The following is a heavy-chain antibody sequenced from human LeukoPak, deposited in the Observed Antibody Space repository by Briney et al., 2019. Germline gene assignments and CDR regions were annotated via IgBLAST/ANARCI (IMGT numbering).Heavy chain of an antibody. D-gene: IGHD2-21*02. CDR2: ITVSGGST. Sequence: RGSLRLSCSASGFTFISYAISWVRPPPRKGLDWVSAITVSGGSTYYADSVKGRFTISRDNSKNTLYLRMNSLRAENTAVYSCAKEAATLAYCGGDCDHLDAFDIWGQGTMVTVSS. CDR1: GFTFISYA. V-gene: IGHV3-23*01. CDR3: AKEAATLAYCGGDCDHLDAFDI. J-gene: IGHJ3*02.